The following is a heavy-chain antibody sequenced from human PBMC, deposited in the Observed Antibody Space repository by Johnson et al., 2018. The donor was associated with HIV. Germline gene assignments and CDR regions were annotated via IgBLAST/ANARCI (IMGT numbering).Heavy chain of an antibody. J-gene: IGHJ3*02. D-gene: IGHD3-16*01. CDR1: GLSFSSYA. V-gene: IGHV3-30*04. Sequence: QVQLVESGGGVVQPGRSVRLSCAASGLSFSSYAMHWVRQAPAKGLQWVAVISYDGSDKDYADSVKGRFTISRDSSKNTLYLQMNSLRVEDTAVYYCARDRIWGYAFDIWGQGTMVTVSS. CDR3: ARDRIWGYAFDI. CDR2: ISYDGSDK.